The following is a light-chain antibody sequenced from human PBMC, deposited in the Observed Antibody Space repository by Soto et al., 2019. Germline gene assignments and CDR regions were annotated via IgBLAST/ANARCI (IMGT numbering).Light chain of an antibody. CDR1: QGIDSS. CDR3: QQYNSLPT. CDR2: NAS. Sequence: ILLTQSPSSLSASVGDRVTITCRASQGIDSSFAWYQQKPGKAPKLLIYNASTLESGVPSRFSGSGSGTEFTLTISSLQPDDFAIYYCQQYNSLPTFGQGTKVDIK. V-gene: IGKV1-5*03. J-gene: IGKJ1*01.